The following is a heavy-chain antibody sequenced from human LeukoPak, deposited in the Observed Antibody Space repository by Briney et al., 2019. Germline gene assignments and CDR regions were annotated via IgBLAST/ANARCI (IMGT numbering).Heavy chain of an antibody. CDR3: ARAGHLSAAGYGVW. Sequence: ASVKVSCEASGYTFTSYDISWVRQAPGQGLEWMGWISAYNGNTNYAQKVQGRVTMTTDTSTSTAYMELRSLRSDDTAVYYCARAGHLSAAGYGVWWGQGTLVTVSS. J-gene: IGHJ4*02. CDR1: GYTFTSYD. CDR2: ISAYNGNT. D-gene: IGHD6-13*01. V-gene: IGHV1-18*01.